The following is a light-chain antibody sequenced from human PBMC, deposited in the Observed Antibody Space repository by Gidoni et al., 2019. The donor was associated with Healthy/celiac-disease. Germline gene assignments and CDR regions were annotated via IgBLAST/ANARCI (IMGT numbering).Light chain of an antibody. CDR2: GAS. V-gene: IGKV3-20*01. J-gene: IGKJ2*01. CDR3: QQYGSSPQT. CDR1: QSVSSSY. Sequence: EIVLTQSPGTLSLSPGERATLSCRASQSVSSSYLAWYQQKPGQAPRLLIYGASSGSGTDFTLTISRLEPEDFAVYYCQQYGSSPQTFXQXTKLEIK.